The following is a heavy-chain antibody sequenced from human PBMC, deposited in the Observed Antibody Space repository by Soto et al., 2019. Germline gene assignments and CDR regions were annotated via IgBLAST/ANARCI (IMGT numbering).Heavy chain of an antibody. J-gene: IGHJ6*02. CDR2: ISAYNGNT. V-gene: IGHV1-18*01. CDR1: GYTFTSYG. CDR3: ATTLRGGWYYYYGMDV. Sequence: ASVKVSCKASGYTFTSYGISWVRQAPGQGLEWMGWISAYNGNTNYAQKFQGRVTMTRDTSTSTVYMELSSLRSEDTAVYYCATTLRGGWYYYYGMDVWGQGTTVTVSS. D-gene: IGHD2-15*01.